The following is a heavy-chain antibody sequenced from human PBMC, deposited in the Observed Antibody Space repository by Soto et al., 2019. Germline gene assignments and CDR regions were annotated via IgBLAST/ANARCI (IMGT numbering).Heavy chain of an antibody. J-gene: IGHJ4*02. Sequence: EVQLVESGGGLVKPGGSLRLSCAASGFTFSSYSMNWVRQAPGKGLEWVSSISISSSYIYYADSVKGRFTISRDNAKNSLYLQMNSLRAEDTAVYYCARVAPPRYSGYENDFDYWGQGTLVTVSS. CDR3: ARVAPPRYSGYENDFDY. D-gene: IGHD5-12*01. V-gene: IGHV3-21*01. CDR2: ISISSSYI. CDR1: GFTFSSYS.